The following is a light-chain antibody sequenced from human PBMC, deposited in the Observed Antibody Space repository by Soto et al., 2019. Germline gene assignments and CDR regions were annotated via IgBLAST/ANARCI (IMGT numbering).Light chain of an antibody. CDR2: KDS. V-gene: IGLV3-27*01. CDR3: FSAADNNLGV. Sequence: SYELTQPSSVSVSPGQTARITCSGDVLAKKYARWFQQKPGQAPGEVIYKDSERPSGIPERFSGSSSGTTVTLTISGAQVEDEADYYCFSAADNNLGVFGGGTKLTVL. J-gene: IGLJ2*01. CDR1: VLAKKY.